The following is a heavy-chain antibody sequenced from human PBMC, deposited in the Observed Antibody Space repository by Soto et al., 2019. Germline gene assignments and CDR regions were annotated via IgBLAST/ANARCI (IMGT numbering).Heavy chain of an antibody. Sequence: ASVKVSCKASGYTFTSYGISWVRQARGQGLEWMGWISAYNGNTNYAQKLQGRVTMTTDTSTSTAYMEPRSLRSDDTAVYYCARGHCSGGSCYFDYWGQGTLVTVSS. J-gene: IGHJ4*02. CDR3: ARGHCSGGSCYFDY. CDR2: ISAYNGNT. D-gene: IGHD2-15*01. CDR1: GYTFTSYG. V-gene: IGHV1-18*01.